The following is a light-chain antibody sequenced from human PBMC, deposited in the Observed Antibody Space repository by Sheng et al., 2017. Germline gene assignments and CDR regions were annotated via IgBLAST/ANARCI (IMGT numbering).Light chain of an antibody. J-gene: IGKJ2*01. V-gene: IGKV3-20*01. CDR2: GAS. Sequence: EIVLTQSPGTLSLSPGERATLSCRASQSVSSSYLAWYQQKPGQAPRLLIYGASSRATGIPDRFSGSGSGTDFTLTISRLEPEDFAVYYCQQYGNPGSTFGQGTKLEIK. CDR1: QSVSSSY. CDR3: QQYGNPGST.